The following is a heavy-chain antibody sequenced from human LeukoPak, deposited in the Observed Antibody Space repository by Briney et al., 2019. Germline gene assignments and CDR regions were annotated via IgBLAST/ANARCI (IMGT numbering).Heavy chain of an antibody. CDR2: ITPIFRTP. CDR3: ARGWLAETTVVTPYNY. V-gene: IGHV1-69*13. D-gene: IGHD2-21*02. Sequence: ASVKVSCKASGGTFSSTTINWVRQAPGQGLEWMGGITPIFRTPNYAQKFQSRVTITAVESMSTAYMELSSLRSEDTAVYYCARGWLAETTVVTPYNYWGQGTLVTVSS. J-gene: IGHJ4*02. CDR1: GGTFSSTT.